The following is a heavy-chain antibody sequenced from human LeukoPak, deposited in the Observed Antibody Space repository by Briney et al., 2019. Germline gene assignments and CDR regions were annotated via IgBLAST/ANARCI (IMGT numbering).Heavy chain of an antibody. D-gene: IGHD3-22*01. CDR3: ARQRPIYLYDSSGYPLDY. Sequence: PSETLSLTCTVSGGSISSYYWSWIRQPPGKGLEWIGYIYYSGTTNYNPSLKSRVTISVDTSKNQFSLKLSSVTAADTAVYYCARQRPIYLYDSSGYPLDYWGQGTLVTVSS. CDR2: IYYSGTT. CDR1: GGSISSYY. V-gene: IGHV4-59*12. J-gene: IGHJ4*02.